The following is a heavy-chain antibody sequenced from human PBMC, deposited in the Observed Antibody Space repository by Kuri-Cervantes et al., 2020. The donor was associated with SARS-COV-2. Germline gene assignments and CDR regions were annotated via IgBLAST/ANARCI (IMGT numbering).Heavy chain of an antibody. V-gene: IGHV3-33*08. CDR1: GFTFSSYW. D-gene: IGHD6-13*01. Sequence: GESLKISCAASGFTFSSYWMHWVRQAPGKGLVWVAVIWYDGSNKYYADSAKGRFTISRDNSKNTLYLQMNSLRAEDTAVYYCGGIAEAEWGQGTLVTVSS. J-gene: IGHJ4*02. CDR2: IWYDGSNK. CDR3: GGIAEAE.